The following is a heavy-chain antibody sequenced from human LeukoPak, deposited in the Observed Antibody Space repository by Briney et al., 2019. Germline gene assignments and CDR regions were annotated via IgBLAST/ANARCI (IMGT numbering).Heavy chain of an antibody. CDR3: ARDHDRYCSGGSCSEFDY. D-gene: IGHD2-15*01. Sequence: GGSLRLSCAASGFTVSSNYMSWVRQAPGKGLEWVSVIYSGGSTYYADSVKGRFTISRGNSKNTLYLQMNSLRAEDTAVYYCARDHDRYCSGGSCSEFDYWGQGTLVTVSS. J-gene: IGHJ4*02. CDR1: GFTVSSNY. V-gene: IGHV3-53*01. CDR2: IYSGGST.